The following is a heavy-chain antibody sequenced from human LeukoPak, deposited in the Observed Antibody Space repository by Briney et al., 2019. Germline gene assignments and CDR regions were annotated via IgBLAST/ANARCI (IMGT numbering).Heavy chain of an antibody. V-gene: IGHV4-61*01. J-gene: IGHJ4*02. CDR3: AKTGAPMGGY. Sequence: SETQSLTCTPSGVSLSGDNYYWSWIRQPPGKGLQWIAYISLSGSTNYNPSLKSRVTISLDTSKNQFSLRLTSVTAADTAVYYCAKTGAPMGGYWGQGTLVTVSS. CDR1: GVSLSGDNYY. CDR2: ISLSGST. D-gene: IGHD3-16*01.